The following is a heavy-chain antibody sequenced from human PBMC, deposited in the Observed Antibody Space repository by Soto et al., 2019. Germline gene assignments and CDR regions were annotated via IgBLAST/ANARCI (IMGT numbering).Heavy chain of an antibody. J-gene: IGHJ1*01. D-gene: IGHD5-12*01. Sequence: QVQLQESGPGLVKPSQTLSLTCTVSGGSISSGGYYWSWIRQHPGKGLEWIGYIYYSGSTYYNPSLKRRVTISVDTSKNQFSLKLSSVTAADTAVYYCASLRRDGYNIYFQHWGQGTLVTVSS. CDR1: GGSISSGGYY. V-gene: IGHV4-31*03. CDR3: ASLRRDGYNIYFQH. CDR2: IYYSGST.